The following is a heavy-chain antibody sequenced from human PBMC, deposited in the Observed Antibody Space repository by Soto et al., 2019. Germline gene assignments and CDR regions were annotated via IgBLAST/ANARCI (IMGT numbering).Heavy chain of an antibody. Sequence: QVHLQQWGAGLLKPSETLSLTCAVYGEYFIGYYWTWISQSSGKGLEWIGEINHGGSTNYNTSIKSRVTISIDTSKNQFSLKLTSVTAADTSVYYCARTDIVTTNWFDPWGQGTLVTVSP. CDR2: INHGGST. D-gene: IGHD5-12*01. CDR1: GEYFIGYY. CDR3: ARTDIVTTNWFDP. J-gene: IGHJ5*02. V-gene: IGHV4-34*01.